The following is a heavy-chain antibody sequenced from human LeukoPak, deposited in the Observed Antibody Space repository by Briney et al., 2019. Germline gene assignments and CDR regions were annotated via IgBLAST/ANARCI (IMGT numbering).Heavy chain of an antibody. CDR3: AKQVLWKYSSGPSTWFDY. V-gene: IGHV3-23*01. D-gene: IGHD6-19*01. CDR1: GFTFSSYW. Sequence: PGGSLRLSCAASGFTFSSYWMHWVRQAPGKGLEWVSAISGSGGSTYYADSVKGRFTISRDNSKNTLYLQMNSLRAEDTAVYYCAKQVLWKYSSGPSTWFDYWGQGTLVTVSS. J-gene: IGHJ4*02. CDR2: ISGSGGST.